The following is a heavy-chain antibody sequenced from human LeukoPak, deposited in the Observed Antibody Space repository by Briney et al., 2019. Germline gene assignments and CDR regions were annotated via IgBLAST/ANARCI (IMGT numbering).Heavy chain of an antibody. J-gene: IGHJ4*02. CDR3: AKLGCSSTSCSQPVDY. Sequence: PGGSLRLSCAASGFTFNNYAMSWVRQAPGKGLEWVSTISGSGGTTYYADSVEGRLTISRDNSKNTLYLQLNCLRAEDTALYYCAKLGCSSTSCSQPVDYWGQGTLVTVSS. V-gene: IGHV3-23*01. D-gene: IGHD2-2*01. CDR2: ISGSGGTT. CDR1: GFTFNNYA.